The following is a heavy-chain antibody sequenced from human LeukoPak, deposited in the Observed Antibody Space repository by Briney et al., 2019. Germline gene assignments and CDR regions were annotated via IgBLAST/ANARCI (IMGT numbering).Heavy chain of an antibody. J-gene: IGHJ4*01. D-gene: IGHD2-8*02. CDR1: GDSVTSTY. CDR2: GHHSESS. CDR3: ARESAGSLHDSTAAFHY. V-gene: IGHV4-59*02. Sequence: SETLSLTCSVSGDSVTSTYWSWIRQPPGKGLEWIAYGHHSESSNYNPSFRSRVTIPVDTSRNQFSLRLTSVTAADTAVYYCARESAGSLHDSTAAFHYWGQESWSSSPQ.